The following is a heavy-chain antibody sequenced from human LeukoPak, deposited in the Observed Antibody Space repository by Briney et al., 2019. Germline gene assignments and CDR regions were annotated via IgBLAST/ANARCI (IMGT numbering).Heavy chain of an antibody. CDR2: INPSRGTT. D-gene: IGHD3-22*01. Sequence: ASVKVSCKASGYTFTTYYIHWVRQAPGQGLEWMGIINPSRGTTSYAQKFQGRVTVTRDTSTSTVYMELSSLRSEDTAVYYCARASGYDSSGYYHYWGQGTLVTVSS. J-gene: IGHJ4*02. CDR1: GYTFTTYY. V-gene: IGHV1-46*01. CDR3: ARASGYDSSGYYHY.